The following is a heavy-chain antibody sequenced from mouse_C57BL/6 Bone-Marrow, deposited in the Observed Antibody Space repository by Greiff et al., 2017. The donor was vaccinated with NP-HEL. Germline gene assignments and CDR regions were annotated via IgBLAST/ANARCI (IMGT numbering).Heavy chain of an antibody. CDR2: INPSSGYT. D-gene: IGHD4-1*02. CDR3: ARDSASTGTRALDY. CDR1: GYTFTSYW. J-gene: IGHJ4*01. V-gene: IGHV1-7*01. Sequence: QVQLKQSGAELAKPGASVKLSCKASGYTFTSYWMPWVKQRPGQGLEWIGYINPSSGYTTYNQKFKDKATLTADTSSSTAYMQLISLTYDDSAVYYCARDSASTGTRALDYWGQGTSVTVSS.